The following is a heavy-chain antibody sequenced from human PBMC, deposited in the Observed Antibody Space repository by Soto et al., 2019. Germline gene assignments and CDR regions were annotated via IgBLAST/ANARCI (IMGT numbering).Heavy chain of an antibody. J-gene: IGHJ5*02. CDR3: VREDDTTGSYSWFDP. V-gene: IGHV1-69*01. D-gene: IGHD3-9*01. CDR1: GAAFNTIT. Sequence: QVQLVQSGAEVKKPGSSVRVSCKASGAAFNTITINWVRQAPVQGLEWMGGFVPVFGSATYAQKFQGRVAITADASTSTFYMELSRLNSEDTALYYCVREDDTTGSYSWFDPWGQGTLVTVSS. CDR2: FVPVFGSA.